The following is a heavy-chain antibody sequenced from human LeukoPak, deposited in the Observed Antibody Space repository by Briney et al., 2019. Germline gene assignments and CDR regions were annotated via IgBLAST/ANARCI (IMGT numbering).Heavy chain of an antibody. J-gene: IGHJ4*02. CDR1: GYTFTGYF. CDR2: INFSGGST. D-gene: IGHD7-27*01. CDR3: ARELTGNTDY. Sequence: ASVKVSCKASGYTFTGYFVHWVRQAPGQGLEWVGIINFSGGSTNYAQKYEGRVTVTRDTSTSTVYMELSSLRSEDTAVYYCARELTGNTDYWGQGTLVTVSS. V-gene: IGHV1-46*01.